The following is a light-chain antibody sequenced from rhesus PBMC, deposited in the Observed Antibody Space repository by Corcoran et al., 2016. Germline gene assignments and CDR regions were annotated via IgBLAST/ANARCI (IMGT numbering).Light chain of an antibody. V-gene: IGLV2-23*01. J-gene: IGLJ1*01. CDR3: SSYADSNTFV. CDR1: SSDIGLYNY. Sequence: QAALTQPPSVSGSPGQSVTMSCTGTSSDIGLYNYVSWYQQHPGKAPKLRIYDVTKRPSGVSDRFSGSKSGNTASLTISGLQVEDEPDYYCSSYADSNTFVFGSGTRLTVL. CDR2: DVT.